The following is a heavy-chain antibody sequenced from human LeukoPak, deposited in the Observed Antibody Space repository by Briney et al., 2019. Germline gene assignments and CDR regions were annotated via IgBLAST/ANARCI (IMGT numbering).Heavy chain of an antibody. CDR3: ANLDPYLSSY. CDR1: GFTFSNFA. D-gene: IGHD2/OR15-2a*01. J-gene: IGHJ4*02. Sequence: GGSLRLSCAASGFTFSNFAMSWVRQAPGQGLEWVSTMSGRGGSTDYADSVKGRFTISRDNSKNTLYLQMNSLRAEDTAVYYCANLDPYLSSYWGQGTLVTVSS. CDR2: MSGRGGST. V-gene: IGHV3-23*01.